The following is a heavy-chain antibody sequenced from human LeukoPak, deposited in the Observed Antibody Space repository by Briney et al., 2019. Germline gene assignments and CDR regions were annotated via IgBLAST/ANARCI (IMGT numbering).Heavy chain of an antibody. CDR1: GFTFSNAW. CDR3: TTDRPHCSSTSCYMFGRDYYYMDV. CDR2: IKSKTDGGTT. J-gene: IGHJ6*03. Sequence: GGSLRLSRAASGFTFSNAWMSWVRQAPGKGLEWVGRIKSKTDGGTTDYAAPVKGRFTISRDDSKNTLYLQMNSLKTEDTAVYYCTTDRPHCSSTSCYMFGRDYYYMDVWGKGTTVTVSS. V-gene: IGHV3-15*01. D-gene: IGHD2-2*02.